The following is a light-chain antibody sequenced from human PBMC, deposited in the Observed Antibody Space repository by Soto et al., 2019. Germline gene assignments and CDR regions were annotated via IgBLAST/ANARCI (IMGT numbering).Light chain of an antibody. CDR1: QSLLHSNGYNY. Sequence: DIVMTQSPLSLPVTPGEPASISCRSSQSLLHSNGYNYLDWDLQKPGQSPQLLLYLGSNRASGVTGRFSGSGSGTDVTLNISRVEAEDVGVYYCMQVLQTPRTFGGGTKVEIK. J-gene: IGKJ4*01. CDR2: LGS. V-gene: IGKV2-28*01. CDR3: MQVLQTPRT.